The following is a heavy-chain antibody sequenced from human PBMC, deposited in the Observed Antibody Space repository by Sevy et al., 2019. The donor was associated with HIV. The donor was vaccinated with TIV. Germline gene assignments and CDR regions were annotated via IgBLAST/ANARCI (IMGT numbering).Heavy chain of an antibody. J-gene: IGHJ4*02. Sequence: GGSLRLSCAASGFTFRNYAMSWVRQAPGKGLEWVSALSGTGGSTYYADSAKRRFTISRDNSKNTLYLQMNSLRVEDTAVYYCAKDLDIVAVAAAIRLSYWGQGTLVTVSS. CDR2: LSGTGGST. D-gene: IGHD2-2*01. CDR3: AKDLDIVAVAAAIRLSY. V-gene: IGHV3-23*01. CDR1: GFTFRNYA.